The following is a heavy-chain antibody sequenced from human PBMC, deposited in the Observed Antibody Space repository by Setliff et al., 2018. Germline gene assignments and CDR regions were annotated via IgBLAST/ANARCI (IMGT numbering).Heavy chain of an antibody. V-gene: IGHV3-74*01. J-gene: IGHJ6*02. Sequence: TGGSLRLSCAASGFTISNYWMCWVRQAPGKGLVWVSCVNKDGSSSNYADSVKGRFTISRDNAKNTLYLQMNSLRAEDTALYYCAKDVHNYGLDVWGQGTTVTVSS. CDR3: AKDVHNYGLDV. CDR1: GFTISNYW. CDR2: VNKDGSSS. D-gene: IGHD1-1*01.